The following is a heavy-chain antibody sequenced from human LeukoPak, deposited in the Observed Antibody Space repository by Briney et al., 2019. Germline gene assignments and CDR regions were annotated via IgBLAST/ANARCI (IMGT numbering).Heavy chain of an antibody. CDR3: ARGYDSSGYYFDY. V-gene: IGHV4-30-4*01. CDR2: IYYSGST. CDR1: GGSISSGDYY. J-gene: IGHJ4*02. Sequence: SETLSLTCTVSGGSISSGDYYWSWIRQPPGKGLEWIGYIYYSGSTYYNPSLKSRVTISVDTSKNQFSLKLSSVTAADTAVYYCARGYDSSGYYFDYWGRGTLVTVSS. D-gene: IGHD3-22*01.